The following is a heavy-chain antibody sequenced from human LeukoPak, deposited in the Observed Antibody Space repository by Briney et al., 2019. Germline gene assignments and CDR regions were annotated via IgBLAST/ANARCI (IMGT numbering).Heavy chain of an antibody. J-gene: IGHJ4*02. CDR1: GYTFITSG. CDR2: ISPFNGKT. CDR3: AKDRGWQYADYETVAIEH. D-gene: IGHD4-17*01. Sequence: ASVKVSCKASGYTFITSGITWVRQAPGHGLKWMGWISPFNGKTRFAEEFQDRLTMTTDTPTRTAYMVLRSLRSDDTAVYYCAKDRGWQYADYETVAIEHWGQGTLVTVSS. V-gene: IGHV1-18*01.